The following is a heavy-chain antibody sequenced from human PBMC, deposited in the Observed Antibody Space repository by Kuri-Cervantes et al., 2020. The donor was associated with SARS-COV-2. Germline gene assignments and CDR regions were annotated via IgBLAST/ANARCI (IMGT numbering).Heavy chain of an antibody. CDR2: IIPIFGTA. Sequence: SVKVSCKASGGTFSSYAISWVRQAPGQGLEWMGGIIPIFGTANYAQKFQGRITITTDESTSTAYMEPSSLRSEDTAVYYCARTDLMLTAPDYWGQGTLVTVSS. CDR1: GGTFSSYA. V-gene: IGHV1-69*05. D-gene: IGHD1-14*01. J-gene: IGHJ4*02. CDR3: ARTDLMLTAPDY.